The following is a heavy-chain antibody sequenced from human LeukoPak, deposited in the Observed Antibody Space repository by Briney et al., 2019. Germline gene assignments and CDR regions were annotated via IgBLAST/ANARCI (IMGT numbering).Heavy chain of an antibody. CDR3: ARDLMWGFDY. CDR1: GFTFSGHA. Sequence: GGSLRLSGAASGFTFSGHAMHWVRQTPGVGLEWVAIIGNDGRDQHYSESVKGRFTISRDNSKNTLFLQLNSLRPEDTALYLCARDLMWGFDYWGQGTLVTVSS. J-gene: IGHJ4*02. V-gene: IGHV3-30*02. D-gene: IGHD7-27*01. CDR2: IGNDGRDQ.